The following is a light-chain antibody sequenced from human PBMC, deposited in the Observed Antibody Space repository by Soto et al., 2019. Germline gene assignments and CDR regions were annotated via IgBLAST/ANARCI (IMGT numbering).Light chain of an antibody. V-gene: IGLV2-14*01. J-gene: IGLJ1*01. Sequence: QSALTQPASVSGTPGQSITISCTGSNSDVGIYDFVSWYQHHPGRAPKLIVSEVSHRPSGVSNRFSGSKSGNTASLTISGLQSEDEADYYCSSFTSSTPLVFGTGTKLTVL. CDR2: EVS. CDR1: NSDVGIYDF. CDR3: SSFTSSTPLV.